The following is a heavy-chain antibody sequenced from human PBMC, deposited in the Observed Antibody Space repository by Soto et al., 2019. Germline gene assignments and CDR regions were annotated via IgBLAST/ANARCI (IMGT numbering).Heavy chain of an antibody. CDR1: EFTFSSYP. CDR2: ISYDGSNK. CDR3: ARDLVVTSYGDYYYYGMDV. Sequence: QVQLVESGGGVVQPGRSLRLSCAASEFTFSSYPMHWVRQAPGKGLEWVAVISYDGSNKYYADSVKGRFTISRDNSKNTLYLQMNSLRAEDTAVYYCARDLVVTSYGDYYYYGMDVWGQGTTVTVSS. V-gene: IGHV3-30-3*01. J-gene: IGHJ6*02. D-gene: IGHD4-17*01.